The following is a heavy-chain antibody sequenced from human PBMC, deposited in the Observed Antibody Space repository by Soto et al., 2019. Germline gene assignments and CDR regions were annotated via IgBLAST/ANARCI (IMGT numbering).Heavy chain of an antibody. D-gene: IGHD2-8*02. CDR2: IYYSGIT. CDR1: GGSITSYY. J-gene: IGHJ4*02. Sequence: SETLSLTCPVSGGSITSYYWSWIRQPPGKGLEWIGYIYYSGITDYNPSLKSRVTISVDTSKSQFSLKLSSVTAADTAVYYCARGGGVYYFDYWGQGTLVTVSS. V-gene: IGHV4-59*01. CDR3: ARGGGVYYFDY.